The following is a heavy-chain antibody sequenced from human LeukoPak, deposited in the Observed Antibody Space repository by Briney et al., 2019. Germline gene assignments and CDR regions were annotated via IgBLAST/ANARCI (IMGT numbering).Heavy chain of an antibody. Sequence: PGGSLRLSCAASGFTFNDYGMSWVRQAPGKGLEWVSRINWNGGRTGYADSMKGRFIISRDNAKNSLYLQVNSLRAEDTALYYCARNFGGGDSGGPYYWGQGTLVTVSS. CDR3: ARNFGGGDSGGPYY. CDR1: GFTFNDYG. V-gene: IGHV3-20*04. J-gene: IGHJ4*02. CDR2: INWNGGRT. D-gene: IGHD3-22*01.